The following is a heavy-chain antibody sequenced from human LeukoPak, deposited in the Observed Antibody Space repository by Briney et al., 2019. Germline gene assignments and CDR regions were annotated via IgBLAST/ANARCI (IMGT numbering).Heavy chain of an antibody. V-gene: IGHV3-74*01. CDR3: ARDLRFGELLFGY. Sequence: AGGSLRLSCEVSGFMFSSYWMHWVRQAPGKGLVWVSRINSDGSSTSYADSVKGRFTISRDNAKNTLYLEMNSLRAEDTAVYYCARDLRFGELLFGYWGQGTLVTVSS. CDR2: INSDGSST. D-gene: IGHD3-10*01. CDR1: GFMFSSYW. J-gene: IGHJ4*02.